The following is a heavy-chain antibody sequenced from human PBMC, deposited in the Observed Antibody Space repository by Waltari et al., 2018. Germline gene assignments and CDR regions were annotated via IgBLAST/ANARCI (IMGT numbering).Heavy chain of an antibody. Sequence: QVQLQQWGAGLLKPSETLSLTCAVYGGSFSGYYWSWIRQPPGKGLEWIGEINHSGSTIYNPSLKSRVTISVDTSKNQFSLKLSSVTAADTAVYYCARSLGYCSSTSCYSGGTFDYWGQGTLVTVSS. CDR2: INHSGST. V-gene: IGHV4-34*01. CDR3: ARSLGYCSSTSCYSGGTFDY. CDR1: GGSFSGYY. J-gene: IGHJ4*02. D-gene: IGHD2-2*01.